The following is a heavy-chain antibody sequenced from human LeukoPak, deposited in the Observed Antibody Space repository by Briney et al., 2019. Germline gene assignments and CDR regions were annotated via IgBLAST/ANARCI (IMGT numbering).Heavy chain of an antibody. CDR3: ARGYVVAAASDY. J-gene: IGHJ4*02. CDR2: IYYSGST. CDR1: GGSISSSSYY. D-gene: IGHD6-13*01. V-gene: IGHV4-39*07. Sequence: PSETLSLTCTVSGGSISSSSYYWGWIRQPPGKGLEWIGSIYYSGSTYYNPSLKSRVTISVDTSKNQFSLKLSSVTAADTAVYYCARGYVVAAASDYWGQGTLVTVSS.